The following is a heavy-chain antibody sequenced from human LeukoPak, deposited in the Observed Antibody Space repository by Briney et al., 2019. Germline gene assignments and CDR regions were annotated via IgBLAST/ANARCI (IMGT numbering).Heavy chain of an antibody. J-gene: IGHJ3*02. CDR1: GVSINKYY. D-gene: IGHD6-6*01. Sequence: PSETLSLTCTVSGVSINKYYWSWIRQPPGKGLEWIGDIYYSGSPDHNPSLKSRGTISVDTSKRQFSLKLTSMPSADTAVYYCARRPVDYSSSDHAFDISGQGTMVTVSS. V-gene: IGHV4-59*01. CDR2: IYYSGSP. CDR3: ARRPVDYSSSDHAFDI.